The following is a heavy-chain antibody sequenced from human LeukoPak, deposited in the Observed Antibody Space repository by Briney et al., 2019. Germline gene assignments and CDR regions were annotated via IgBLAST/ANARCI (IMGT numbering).Heavy chain of an antibody. CDR2: IYSGGST. J-gene: IGHJ4*02. Sequence: PGGSLRLSRAASGFTVSSNYMSWVRQAPGKGLEWVSVIYSGGSTYYADSVKGRFTISRDNSKNTLYLQMNSLRAEDTAVYYCAKEARSGWSHYYFDYWGQGTLVTVSS. D-gene: IGHD6-19*01. CDR1: GFTVSSNY. V-gene: IGHV3-53*01. CDR3: AKEARSGWSHYYFDY.